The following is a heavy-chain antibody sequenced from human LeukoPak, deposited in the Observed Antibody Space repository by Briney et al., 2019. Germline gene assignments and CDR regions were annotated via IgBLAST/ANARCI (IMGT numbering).Heavy chain of an antibody. J-gene: IGHJ4*02. D-gene: IGHD6-13*01. V-gene: IGHV1-2*02. CDR2: IIPNSGGT. Sequence: ASVKVSCKASGYTFTGYYMHWVRQAPGQGLEWMGWIIPNSGGTNYAQKFQGRVTMTRDTSISTAYMELSRLRSDDTAVYYCASGSSSNSWYGGFYYFDYWGQGTLVTVSS. CDR3: ASGSSSNSWYGGFYYFDY. CDR1: GYTFTGYY.